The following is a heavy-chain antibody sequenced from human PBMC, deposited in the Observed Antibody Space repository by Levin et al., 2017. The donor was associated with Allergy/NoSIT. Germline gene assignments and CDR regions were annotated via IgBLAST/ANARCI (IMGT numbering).Heavy chain of an antibody. CDR3: ARAHGYYYDSSGYYYFDY. V-gene: IGHV4-61*01. CDR2: IYYSGST. Sequence: SETLSLTCTVSGGSVSSGSYYWSWIRQPPGKGLEWIGYIYYSGSTNYNPSLKSRVTISVDTSKNQFSLKLSSVTAADTAVYYCARAHGYYYDSSGYYYFDYWGQGTLVTVSS. D-gene: IGHD3-22*01. CDR1: GGSVSSGSYY. J-gene: IGHJ4*02.